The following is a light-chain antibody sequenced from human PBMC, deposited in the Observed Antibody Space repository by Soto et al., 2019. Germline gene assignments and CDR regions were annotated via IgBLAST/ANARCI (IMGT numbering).Light chain of an antibody. Sequence: DIQMTQSPSSLSASVGDRVSITCRASQSTSTFLNWYQRKPGKAPNLLIYTAFSLHSGVPSRFSGSGSGTDFTLTISSLQPEDFATYYCQQSYSTPITFGQGTRLEIK. CDR3: QQSYSTPIT. CDR2: TAF. V-gene: IGKV1-39*01. CDR1: QSTSTF. J-gene: IGKJ5*01.